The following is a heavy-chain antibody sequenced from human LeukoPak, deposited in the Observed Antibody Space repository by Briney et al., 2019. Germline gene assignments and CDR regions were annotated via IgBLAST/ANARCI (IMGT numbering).Heavy chain of an antibody. CDR3: ARDLDGSQLLLSYFDS. CDR2: FDHEDGEP. D-gene: IGHD2-15*01. J-gene: IGHJ4*01. V-gene: IGHV1-24*01. Sequence: ASVKVSCKVSGYTLIELSIHWLRQAPGKGLEWMGAFDHEDGEPTYAQRFQGRVTITEDTSTDTACMELSSLRSDDTAIYYCARDLDGSQLLLSYFDSWGQGTLVTVSS. CDR1: GYTLIELS.